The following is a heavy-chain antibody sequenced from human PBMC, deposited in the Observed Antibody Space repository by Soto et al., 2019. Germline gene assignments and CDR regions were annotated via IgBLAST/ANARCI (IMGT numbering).Heavy chain of an antibody. CDR3: ARVPYSGYDSSWFDP. V-gene: IGHV1-69*13. CDR1: GGTFSSYA. J-gene: IGHJ5*02. Sequence: SVKVSCKASGGTFSSYAISWVRQAPGQGLEWMGGIIPIFGTANYAQKFQGRVTITADESTSTAYMELSSLRSEDTAVYYCARVPYSGYDSSWFDPWGQGTLVTVSS. CDR2: IIPIFGTA. D-gene: IGHD5-12*01.